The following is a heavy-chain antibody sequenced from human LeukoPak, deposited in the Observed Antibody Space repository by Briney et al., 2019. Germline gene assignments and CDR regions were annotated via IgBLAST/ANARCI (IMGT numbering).Heavy chain of an antibody. Sequence: ASVTVSCKASGYTFTDYYIHWVRQALGQGLEWKGWISPGTGGTNYAQNFQGRVTMTRDTYISTAYMELSGLRSDDTALYFCARNYGRTSRYFDYWGQGPLVTVSS. CDR3: ARNYGRTSRYFDY. CDR1: GYTFTDYY. D-gene: IGHD4-23*01. CDR2: ISPGTGGT. J-gene: IGHJ4*02. V-gene: IGHV1-2*02.